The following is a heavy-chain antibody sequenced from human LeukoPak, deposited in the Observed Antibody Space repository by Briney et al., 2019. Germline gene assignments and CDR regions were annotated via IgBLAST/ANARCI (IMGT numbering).Heavy chain of an antibody. CDR3: ARHVHYYGSGSLDY. Sequence: SETLSLTCAVYGGSFSGYYWSWIRQPPGKGLEWIGEINHSGSTNYNPSLKSRVTISADTSKNQVSLRLSSVTAADTAVYYCARHVHYYGSGSLDYWGQGTLVTVSS. J-gene: IGHJ4*02. CDR1: GGSFSGYY. D-gene: IGHD3-10*01. V-gene: IGHV4-34*01. CDR2: INHSGST.